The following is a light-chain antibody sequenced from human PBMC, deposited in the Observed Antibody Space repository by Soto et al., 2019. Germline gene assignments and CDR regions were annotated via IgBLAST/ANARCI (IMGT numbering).Light chain of an antibody. CDR3: XXXXSXXXX. CDR2: AAS. J-gene: IGKJ5*01. CDR1: QGISNS. Sequence: DIHLTQSPSFLSASVGDRVIITCRASQGISNSLAWYQQKPGKAPKLLIYAASTLQSGVPSRFSGSGSGTELTLTISSLQPEXXXXXXXXXXXSXXXXFGQGTRLEIK. V-gene: IGKV1-9*01.